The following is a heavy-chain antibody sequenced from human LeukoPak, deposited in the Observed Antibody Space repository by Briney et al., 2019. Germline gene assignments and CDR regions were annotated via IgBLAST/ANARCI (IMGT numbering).Heavy chain of an antibody. CDR1: GFTFSSDS. V-gene: IGHV4-59*01. CDR3: ARDMEQWLVGDYYHGMDV. J-gene: IGHJ6*02. CDR2: IYYSGST. Sequence: GSLRLSCAASGFTFSSDSINWVRQAPGKGLEWIGYIYYSGSTNYNASLTNRVTISVDTSKNQFSLKLSSVTAADTAVYYCARDMEQWLVGDYYHGMDVWGQGTTVTVSS. D-gene: IGHD6-19*01.